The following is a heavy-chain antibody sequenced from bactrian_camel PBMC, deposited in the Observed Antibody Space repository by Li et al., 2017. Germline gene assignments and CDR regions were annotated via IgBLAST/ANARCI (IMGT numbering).Heavy chain of an antibody. J-gene: IGHJ6*01. V-gene: IGHV3S53*01. CDR1: GNGDGSGY. CDR2: TGSDGPT. CDR3: AATMGDYALGVPLSPGGCEESDFGW. D-gene: IGHD5*01. Sequence: HVQLVESGGGSVQSGGSLTLSCAVSGNGDGSGYRCSGWFRQLPGKEREGVACTGSDGPTTYADSVKGRSTLSEDSATKTLYLQMDNLKPEDTAIYYCAATMGDYALGVPLSPGGCEESDFGWWGQGTQVTVS.